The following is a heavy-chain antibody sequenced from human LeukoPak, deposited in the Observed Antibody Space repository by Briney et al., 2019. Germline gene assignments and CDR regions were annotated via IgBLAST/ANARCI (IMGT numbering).Heavy chain of an antibody. D-gene: IGHD2-15*01. CDR1: GGTFSSYA. J-gene: IGHJ4*02. V-gene: IGHV1-69*05. CDR2: IIPIFGTA. Sequence: SVKVSCKASGGTFSSYAISWVRQAPGQGLEWMGGIIPIFGTANYAQKFQGRVTITTDESTSTAYMELSSLRSEDTAVYYCARDFSRYCSGGSCYSDMGYWGQGTLVTVSS. CDR3: ARDFSRYCSGGSCYSDMGY.